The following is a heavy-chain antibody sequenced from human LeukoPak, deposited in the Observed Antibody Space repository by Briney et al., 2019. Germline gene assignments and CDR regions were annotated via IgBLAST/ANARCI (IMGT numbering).Heavy chain of an antibody. J-gene: IGHJ4*02. D-gene: IGHD2/OR15-2a*01. V-gene: IGHV3-23*01. Sequence: GGPLRLSCAASGFTFSSYAMTWVRQAPGKGLDWVAAISDSGSATDYADSVKGRFTISRDNAKSTLYLQLNSLRAEDTAVYYCARPVYSTTSGCRDSWGQGTLVTVSS. CDR2: ISDSGSAT. CDR1: GFTFSSYA. CDR3: ARPVYSTTSGCRDS.